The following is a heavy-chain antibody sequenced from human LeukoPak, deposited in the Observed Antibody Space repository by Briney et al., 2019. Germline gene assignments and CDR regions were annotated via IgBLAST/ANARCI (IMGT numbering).Heavy chain of an antibody. Sequence: GGSLRLSCAASGFTFSSYAMSWVRQAPRKGLEWVSAISGSGGSTYYADSVKGRFTISRDNSKNTLYLQMNSLRAEDTAVYYCAKDLRRYSSSCPDYWGQGTLVTVSS. V-gene: IGHV3-23*01. D-gene: IGHD6-13*01. CDR2: ISGSGGST. CDR1: GFTFSSYA. CDR3: AKDLRRYSSSCPDY. J-gene: IGHJ4*02.